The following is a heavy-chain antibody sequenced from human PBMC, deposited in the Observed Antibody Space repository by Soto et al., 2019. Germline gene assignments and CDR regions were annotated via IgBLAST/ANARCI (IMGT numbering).Heavy chain of an antibody. CDR3: ARVVPGAEAWFGP. V-gene: IGHV1-18*01. D-gene: IGHD2-2*01. Sequence: ASVKVSCKASGYTFTIYGISWVRQAPGQGLEWMGWISLYSDGTNYAQKFQGGVSMTTDTSTTTAYMELRSLRSDDTAVYYCARVVPGAEAWFGPWGQGTLVTVSS. CDR2: ISLYSDGT. J-gene: IGHJ5*02. CDR1: GYTFTIYG.